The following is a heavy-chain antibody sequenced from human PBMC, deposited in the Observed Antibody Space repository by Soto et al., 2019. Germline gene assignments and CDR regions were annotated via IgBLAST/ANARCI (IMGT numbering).Heavy chain of an antibody. V-gene: IGHV3-23*01. CDR1: GFTFDSFG. Sequence: EVQLLESGGGLVQPGGSLRLSCAVSGFTFDSFGMRWVRQAPGKGPEWVSGISPTGDNTHYAVSVRGRFTISRENSKNTMSLQMNNLRAEDTAIYYCAKWRGRWVTTFDYWGQGTLVTVSS. D-gene: IGHD4-17*01. CDR2: ISPTGDNT. J-gene: IGHJ4*02. CDR3: AKWRGRWVTTFDY.